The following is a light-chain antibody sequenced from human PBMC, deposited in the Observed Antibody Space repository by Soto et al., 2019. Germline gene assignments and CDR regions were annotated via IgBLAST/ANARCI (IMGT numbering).Light chain of an antibody. V-gene: IGKV3-20*01. CDR3: QHDGSSPPDT. J-gene: IGKJ2*01. CDR1: QSVSGTY. CDR2: GTS. Sequence: EIVLTQSPGTLSLSLGERATLSCRASQSVSGTYSAWYQQKPGQAPRLLIYGTSNRAAGIPDRFSGSESGTDFSLTISRLEHEDFAVYYCQHDGSSPPDTFGQGTKLEIK.